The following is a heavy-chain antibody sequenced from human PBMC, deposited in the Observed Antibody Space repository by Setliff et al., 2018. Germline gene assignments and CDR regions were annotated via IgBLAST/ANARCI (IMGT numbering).Heavy chain of an antibody. CDR1: GYSFTTYW. CDR3: ARQGYCSSTSCYAGDAFDI. Sequence: GESLKISCKGSGYSFTTYWIGWVRQMPGKGLEWMGIIYPGDSDTRYSPSFQGQVTISADKSISTAYLQLSSLKASDTAIYYCARQGYCSSTSCYAGDAFDIWGQGTMVTVSS. V-gene: IGHV5-51*01. CDR2: IYPGDSDT. D-gene: IGHD2-2*01. J-gene: IGHJ3*02.